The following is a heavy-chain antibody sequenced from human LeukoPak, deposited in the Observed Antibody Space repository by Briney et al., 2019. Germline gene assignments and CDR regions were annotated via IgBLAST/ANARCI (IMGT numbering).Heavy chain of an antibody. Sequence: GASVKVSCKASGYTFTYRYLHWVRQAPGQALEWMGWIIVFNGNTNYAQKFQDRVTITRDRSMSTAYMELSSLRSEDTAMYYCATSQNYDFWSGRSGAMDVWGKGTTVTVSS. CDR3: ATSQNYDFWSGRSGAMDV. CDR2: IIVFNGNT. CDR1: GYTFTYRY. D-gene: IGHD3-3*01. J-gene: IGHJ6*03. V-gene: IGHV1-45*02.